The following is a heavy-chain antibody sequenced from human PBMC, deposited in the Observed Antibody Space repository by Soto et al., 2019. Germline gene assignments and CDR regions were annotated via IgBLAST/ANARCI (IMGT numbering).Heavy chain of an antibody. J-gene: IGHJ4*02. V-gene: IGHV3-23*01. CDR2: ISGSGGST. CDR3: AKVPDSWSSSSRFDY. D-gene: IGHD6-6*01. Sequence: GSLRLSCAASGFTFSSYAMSWVRQAPVKGLEWVSAISGSGGSTYYADSVKGRFTISRDNSKNTQYLQMNSLRAEDTAVYYCAKVPDSWSSSSRFDYWGQGTLVTVSS. CDR1: GFTFSSYA.